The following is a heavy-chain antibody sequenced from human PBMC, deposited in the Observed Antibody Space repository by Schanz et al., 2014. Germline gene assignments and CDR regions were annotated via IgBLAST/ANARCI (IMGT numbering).Heavy chain of an antibody. CDR1: GFTFGDYA. J-gene: IGHJ4*02. CDR3: AKDRSWDYDSSGYFDY. V-gene: IGHV3-23*01. D-gene: IGHD3-22*01. CDR2: INTGVNT. Sequence: EVQLLESGGGLVQPGGSLRLSCAASGFTFGDYAMTWVRQAPGKGLEWVSAINTGVNTYYAESVKGRFTISRDNSKNTLYLQMNSLRAEDTAVYYCAKDRSWDYDSSGYFDYWGQGTLVNDSS.